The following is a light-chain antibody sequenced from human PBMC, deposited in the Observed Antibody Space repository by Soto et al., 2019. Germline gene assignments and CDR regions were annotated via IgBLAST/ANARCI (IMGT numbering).Light chain of an antibody. V-gene: IGLV1-47*01. CDR1: SSNIGSNY. CDR2: RNN. J-gene: IGLJ2*01. CDR3: QSYDSSLRVL. Sequence: QSVLTQPPSASQTPGQRVTISCSGTSSNIGSNYVSWYQQLPGTAPKLLIYRNNQRPSGVPDRFSGSKSGTSASLAISGLRSEDEADYYCQSYDSSLRVLFGGGTKLTVL.